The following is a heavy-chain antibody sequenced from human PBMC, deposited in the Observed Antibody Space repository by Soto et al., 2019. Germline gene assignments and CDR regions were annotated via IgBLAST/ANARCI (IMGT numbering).Heavy chain of an antibody. CDR2: IYPGDSDT. Sequence: GGSLKISCKGSGYSFNRYWIGWVGQMPGKGLEWMGIIYPGDSDTRYSPSFQGQVTISADKSISTAYLQWSSLKASDTAMYYCARGLNYAADANYWGQGTQVTVSS. V-gene: IGHV5-51*01. CDR1: GYSFNRYW. D-gene: IGHD1-7*01. CDR3: ARGLNYAADANY. J-gene: IGHJ4*02.